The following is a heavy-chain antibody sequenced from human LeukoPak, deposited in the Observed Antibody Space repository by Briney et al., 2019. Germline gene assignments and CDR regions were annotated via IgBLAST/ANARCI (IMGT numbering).Heavy chain of an antibody. Sequence: SETLSLTCTVSGGSISSYYWSWIRQPPGEGLEWIGYIYYSGSTNYNPSLKSRVTISVDTSKNQFSLKLSSVTAADTAVYYCARHGTYYDFWSGYYHAFDIWGQGTMVTVSS. D-gene: IGHD3-3*01. CDR1: GGSISSYY. J-gene: IGHJ3*02. CDR2: IYYSGST. CDR3: ARHGTYYDFWSGYYHAFDI. V-gene: IGHV4-59*08.